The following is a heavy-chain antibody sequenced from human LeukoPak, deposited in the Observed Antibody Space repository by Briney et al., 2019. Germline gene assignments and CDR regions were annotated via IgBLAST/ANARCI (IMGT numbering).Heavy chain of an antibody. Sequence: GGSLRLSCAASGFPFSSYEMNWVRQAPGKGLEWVSYISSSGSTIYYADSVKGRFTISRDNAKNSLYLQMNSLRAEDTAVYYCARSSVGSSWLTPYYFDYWGQGTLVTVSS. J-gene: IGHJ4*02. V-gene: IGHV3-48*03. CDR2: ISSSGSTI. D-gene: IGHD6-13*01. CDR3: ARSSVGSSWLTPYYFDY. CDR1: GFPFSSYE.